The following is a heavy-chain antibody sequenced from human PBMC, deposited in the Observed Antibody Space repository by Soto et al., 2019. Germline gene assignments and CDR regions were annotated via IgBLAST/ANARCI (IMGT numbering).Heavy chain of an antibody. CDR3: ASGVAVDGLEF. CDR2: IVPLSGTA. Sequence: QVQLVQSGAEVRKPGSSVKVSCQASGGTFNIFAFSWVRQAPGQGLQFVGGIVPLSGTAKSAQEFQDRVALAADESTSTIYVELRCLQSDDTAIFYCASGVAVDGLEFWGQWTLVTVSS. V-gene: IGHV1-69*01. D-gene: IGHD2-15*01. J-gene: IGHJ1*01. CDR1: GGTFNIFA.